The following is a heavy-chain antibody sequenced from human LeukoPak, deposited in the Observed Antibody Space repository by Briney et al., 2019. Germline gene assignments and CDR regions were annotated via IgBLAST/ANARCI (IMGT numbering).Heavy chain of an antibody. CDR1: GYTLTELS. CDR3: ATSLGYCSSTSCSEIYWFDP. J-gene: IGHJ5*02. V-gene: IGHV1-24*01. CDR2: FDPEDGET. Sequence: GASVKVSCKVSGYTLTELSMHWVRQAPGKGLEWMGGFDPEDGETIYAQKFQGRVTMTEDTSTDTAYMELGSLRSEDTAVYYCATSLGYCSSTSCSEIYWFDPWGQGTLVTVSS. D-gene: IGHD2-2*01.